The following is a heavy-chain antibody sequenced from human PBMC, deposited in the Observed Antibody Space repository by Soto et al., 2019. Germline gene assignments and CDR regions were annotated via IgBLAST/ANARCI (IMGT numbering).Heavy chain of an antibody. D-gene: IGHD5-12*01. J-gene: IGHJ3*02. CDR2: SYYSGTT. Sequence: SDTLSLTCSASGGCISISEHYYAWIRQPPGKGLEWIGSSYYSGTTYYNPTRKSRVLISVDTSKNQFSLMRSSVTDADTAVYYCAREVLSSGYHTPQKDGFDIWGQGTMVTVS. V-gene: IGHV4-39*02. CDR1: GGCISISEHY. CDR3: AREVLSSGYHTPQKDGFDI.